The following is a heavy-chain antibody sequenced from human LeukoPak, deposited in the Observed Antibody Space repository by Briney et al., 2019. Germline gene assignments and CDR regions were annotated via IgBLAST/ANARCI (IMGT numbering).Heavy chain of an antibody. CDR3: ARDRDFDGSRVFDY. CDR2: ISNGGSYI. Sequence: PGGSLRLSCVASGFTFSTYPMNWVRQAPGKGLEWVSSISNGGSYIYYADSVKGRFTISRHNAENSLYLQLSSLRVEVTAVYYCARDRDFDGSRVFDYWGQGTLVTVSS. D-gene: IGHD5-24*01. V-gene: IGHV3-21*01. J-gene: IGHJ4*02. CDR1: GFTFSTYP.